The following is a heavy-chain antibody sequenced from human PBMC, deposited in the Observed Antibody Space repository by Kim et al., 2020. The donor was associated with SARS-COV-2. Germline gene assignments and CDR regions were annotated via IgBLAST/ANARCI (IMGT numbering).Heavy chain of an antibody. CDR3: ARGVAPQHDYYGSGSYSKEGWFDP. Sequence: SETLSLTCTVSGGSISSSSYYWGWIRQPPGKGLEWIGSIYYSGSTYYNPSLKSRVTISVDTSKNQFSLKLSSVTAADTAVYYCARGVAPQHDYYGSGSYSKEGWFDPWGQGTLVTVSS. CDR2: IYYSGST. D-gene: IGHD3-10*01. J-gene: IGHJ5*02. V-gene: IGHV4-39*01. CDR1: GGSISSSSYY.